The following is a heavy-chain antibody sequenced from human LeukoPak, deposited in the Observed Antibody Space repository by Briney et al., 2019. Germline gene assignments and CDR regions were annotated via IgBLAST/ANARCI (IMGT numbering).Heavy chain of an antibody. CDR2: INPNSGST. J-gene: IGHJ5*02. D-gene: IGHD2-2*01. CDR1: GYTFTGYY. V-gene: IGHV1-2*02. Sequence: ASVKVSCKASGYTFTGYYMHWVRQAPGQGLEWMGWINPNSGSTDSAQKFQGRVTMTANKSISTAYMELNNLRSEDTAVYYCARLVGCGTTNCYSPDNWFDPWGQGTLVTVSS. CDR3: ARLVGCGTTNCYSPDNWFDP.